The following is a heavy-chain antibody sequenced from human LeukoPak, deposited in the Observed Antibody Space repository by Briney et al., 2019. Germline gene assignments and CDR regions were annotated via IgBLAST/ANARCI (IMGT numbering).Heavy chain of an antibody. V-gene: IGHV1-69*01. CDR2: IIPIFGTA. Sequence: SVKVSCKASGGAFSSFAISWVRQAPGQGLEWMGGIIPIFGTANYAQKFQGRVTITADESTSTAYMELSSLRSEDTAVYYCARDLGYCSSTSCPTRDGSGSYSVGNYFDYWGQGTLVTVSS. CDR3: ARDLGYCSSTSCPTRDGSGSYSVGNYFDY. CDR1: GGAFSSFA. J-gene: IGHJ4*02. D-gene: IGHD2-2*01.